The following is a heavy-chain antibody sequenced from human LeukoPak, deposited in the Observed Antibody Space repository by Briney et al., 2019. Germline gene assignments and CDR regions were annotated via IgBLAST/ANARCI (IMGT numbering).Heavy chain of an antibody. V-gene: IGHV3-21*04. Sequence: GGSLRLSCAASGFTFSSYSMNWVRQAPGKGLEWVSSISSSSSYIYYADSVKGRFTISRDNAKNSLYLQMNSLRAEDTALYYCAKDRGSSSWAFDYWGQGTLVTVSS. CDR1: GFTFSSYS. CDR2: ISSSSSYI. D-gene: IGHD6-13*01. CDR3: AKDRGSSSWAFDY. J-gene: IGHJ4*02.